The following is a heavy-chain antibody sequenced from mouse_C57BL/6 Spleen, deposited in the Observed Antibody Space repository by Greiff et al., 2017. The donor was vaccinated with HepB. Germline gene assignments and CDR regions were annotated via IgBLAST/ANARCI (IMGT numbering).Heavy chain of an antibody. CDR1: GFTFSDAW. Sequence: EVKLVESGGGLVQPGGSMKLSCAASGFTFSDAWMDWVRQSPEKGLEWVAEIRNKANNHATYYAESVKGSFTSSRDDTKISVYLQMNSLRAEDTGIYDCTAYGYPAWFAYWGQGTLVTVSA. D-gene: IGHD2-2*01. CDR3: TAYGYPAWFAY. V-gene: IGHV6-6*01. J-gene: IGHJ3*01. CDR2: IRNKANNHAT.